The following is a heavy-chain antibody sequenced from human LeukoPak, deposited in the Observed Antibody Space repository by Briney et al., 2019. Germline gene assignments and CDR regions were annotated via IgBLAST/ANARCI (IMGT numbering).Heavy chain of an antibody. CDR1: GFTFNKYG. CDR3: ASLFLCYGCSSSSDSFDI. Sequence: GGSLRLSCVGSGFTFNKYGMNWVRQAPGKGLDWVSSISSTGGGTYYAASVRGRFTISRDNAKNTLYLLMNSLRAEDTAVYYCASLFLCYGCSSSSDSFDIWGQGTMVTVSS. CDR2: ISSTGGGT. V-gene: IGHV3-21*01. J-gene: IGHJ3*02. D-gene: IGHD6-6*01.